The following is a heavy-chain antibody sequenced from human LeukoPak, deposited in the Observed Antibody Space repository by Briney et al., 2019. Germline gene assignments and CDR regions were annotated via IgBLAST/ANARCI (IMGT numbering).Heavy chain of an antibody. CDR3: ARGSYVDIVATYYYYGMDV. CDR2: IYYSGST. CDR1: GGSISSGDYH. D-gene: IGHD5-12*01. Sequence: SQTLSLTCTVSGGSISSGDYHWSWIRQPPGKGLEWIGYIYYSGSTYYNPSLKSRVTISIDTSKNQFSLKLSSVTAADTAVYFCARGSYVDIVATYYYYGMDVWGQGTTVTVSS. V-gene: IGHV4-30-4*01. J-gene: IGHJ6*02.